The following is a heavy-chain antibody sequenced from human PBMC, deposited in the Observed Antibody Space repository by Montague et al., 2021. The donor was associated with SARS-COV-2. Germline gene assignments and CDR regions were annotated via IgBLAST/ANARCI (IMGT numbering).Heavy chain of an antibody. D-gene: IGHD2-21*02. CDR3: ARDLSRAFCEGDSCYSENWFAP. V-gene: IGHV4-59*01. CDR1: GDSITSYY. Sequence: SETLSLTCTVSGDSITSYYWTWIRQSPGKGLEWIGYVYFPGSVKYDPSLNRRVTLSIDTSENQFSLELTSVTAADTAIYYCARDLSRAFCEGDSCYSENWFAPWGQGILVTVSS. CDR2: VYFPGSV. J-gene: IGHJ5*02.